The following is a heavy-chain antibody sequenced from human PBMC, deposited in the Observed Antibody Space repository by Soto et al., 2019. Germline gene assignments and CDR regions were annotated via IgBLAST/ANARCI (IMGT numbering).Heavy chain of an antibody. CDR2: IYPGDSDT. Sequence: PGESLKISCKGSGYSFTSYWIGWVRQMPGKGLEWMGIIYPGDSDTRYSPSFQGQVTISADKSISTAYLQWSSLKASDTAMYYCARQNVGYCSGGSCETYGMDVWGQVTKVTVSS. V-gene: IGHV5-51*01. J-gene: IGHJ6*02. CDR1: GYSFTSYW. CDR3: ARQNVGYCSGGSCETYGMDV. D-gene: IGHD2-15*01.